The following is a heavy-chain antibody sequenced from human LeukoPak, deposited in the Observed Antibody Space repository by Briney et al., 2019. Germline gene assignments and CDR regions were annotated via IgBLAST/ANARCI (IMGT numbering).Heavy chain of an antibody. J-gene: IGHJ4*02. CDR3: AKAEDYDILTGWADY. Sequence: HPGGSLRLSCAASGFTFSSYAMSWVRQAPGKGLEWVSAISGSGGSTYYADSVKGRFTISRDNSKNTLYLQMNSLRAEDTAVYYCAKAEDYDILTGWADYWGQGTLDTVSS. D-gene: IGHD3-9*01. V-gene: IGHV3-23*01. CDR1: GFTFSSYA. CDR2: ISGSGGST.